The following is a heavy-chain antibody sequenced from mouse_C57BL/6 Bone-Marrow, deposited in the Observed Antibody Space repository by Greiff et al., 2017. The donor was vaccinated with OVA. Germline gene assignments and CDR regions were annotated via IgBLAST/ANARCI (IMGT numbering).Heavy chain of an antibody. Sequence: QVQLQQSGAELARPGASVKLSCKASGYTFTSYGISWVKQRTGQGLEWIGEIYPRSGNAYYTEKFKGKATLTADNSSSTAYMALRSLTSEDSAVYCCARGRGFCPWFAYWGQGTLVTVSA. CDR2: IYPRSGNA. CDR1: GYTFTSYG. D-gene: IGHD6-1*01. CDR3: ARGRGFCPWFAY. V-gene: IGHV1-81*01. J-gene: IGHJ3*01.